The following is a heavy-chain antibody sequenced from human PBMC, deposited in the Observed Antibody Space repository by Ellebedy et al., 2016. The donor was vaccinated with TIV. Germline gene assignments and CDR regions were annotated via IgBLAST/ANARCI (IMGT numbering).Heavy chain of an antibody. CDR1: GGSISSGGYY. D-gene: IGHD3-10*01. CDR3: ARVSSGSYYLDY. J-gene: IGHJ4*02. Sequence: SETLSLTCTVSGGSISSGGYYWSWIRQHPGKGLEWIGYIYYSGSTYYNPSLKSRVTISVDTSKNQFSLKLSSVTAADTAVYYCARVSSGSYYLDYWGQGTLVTVSS. CDR2: IYYSGST. V-gene: IGHV4-31*03.